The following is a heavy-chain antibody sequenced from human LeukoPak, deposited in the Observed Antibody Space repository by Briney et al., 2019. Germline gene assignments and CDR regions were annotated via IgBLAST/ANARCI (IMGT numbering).Heavy chain of an antibody. J-gene: IGHJ4*02. V-gene: IGHV4-4*09. CDR2: IYTSGST. D-gene: IGHD4-23*01. CDR1: GGSISSYY. CDR3: ARRDYGGNEFDY. Sequence: SGTLSLTCTVSGGSISSYYWSWIRQPPGKGLEWIGYIYTSGSTNYYPSLKSRVTISVDTSKNQFSLKLSSVTAADTAVYYCARRDYGGNEFDYWGQGTLVTVSS.